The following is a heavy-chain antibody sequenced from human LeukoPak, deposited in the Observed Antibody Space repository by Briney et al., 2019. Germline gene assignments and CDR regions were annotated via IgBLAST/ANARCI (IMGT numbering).Heavy chain of an antibody. D-gene: IGHD3-16*01. CDR3: AKGGRVIGGSMGY. CDR2: ISWDGGST. V-gene: IGHV3-43D*03. CDR1: GFTFDDYA. J-gene: IGHJ4*02. Sequence: GGSLGLSCAASGFTFDDYAMHWVRQAPGKGLEWVSLISWDGGSTYYADSVKGRFTISRDSSKNSLYLQMNSLRAEDTALYYCAKGGRVIGGSMGYWGQGTLVTVSS.